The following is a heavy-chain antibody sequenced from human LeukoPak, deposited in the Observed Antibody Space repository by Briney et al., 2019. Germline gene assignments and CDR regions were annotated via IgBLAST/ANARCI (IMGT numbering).Heavy chain of an antibody. D-gene: IGHD5-18*01. CDR3: ARDRGYTYGHPLDY. CDR2: IWHDGSNK. J-gene: IGHJ4*02. Sequence: GGSLRLSCAASAFTLSSFVIHWVRQAPGKGLEWVALIWHDGSNKYYGDSVKDRFTISRDNSKNTLYLQMDSLRDEDTAVYYCARDRGYTYGHPLDYWGQGTLVTVSS. V-gene: IGHV3-33*01. CDR1: AFTLSSFV.